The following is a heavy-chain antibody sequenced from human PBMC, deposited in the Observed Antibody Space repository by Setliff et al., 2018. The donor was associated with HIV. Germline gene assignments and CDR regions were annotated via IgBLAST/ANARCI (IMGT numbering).Heavy chain of an antibody. Sequence: SETLSLTCTVSGGSISSHYWSWIRQPPGKGLEWIGHIYTSGSTNYNPSLKSRVTMSVGTSKNQFSLKLSSVTAADTAVYYCARVHEAYCSGGSCYFFDYWGQGTLVTVSS. CDR3: ARVHEAYCSGGSCYFFDY. CDR1: GGSISSHY. V-gene: IGHV4-4*08. CDR2: IYTSGST. D-gene: IGHD2-15*01. J-gene: IGHJ4*02.